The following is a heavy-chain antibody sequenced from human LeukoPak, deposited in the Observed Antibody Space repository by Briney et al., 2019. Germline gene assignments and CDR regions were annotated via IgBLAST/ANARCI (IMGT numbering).Heavy chain of an antibody. J-gene: IGHJ4*02. CDR2: INPNSGGT. Sequence: ASVTVSCKASGYTLTDYYMHWVRQAPGQGLEWMGRINPNSGGTNYAQKFQGRVTMTRDTSISTVYMELSRLRSDDTAVYYCRVARLRVGFDYWGQGTLVTVSS. CDR3: RVARLRVGFDY. V-gene: IGHV1-2*06. CDR1: GYTLTDYY. D-gene: IGHD5-12*01.